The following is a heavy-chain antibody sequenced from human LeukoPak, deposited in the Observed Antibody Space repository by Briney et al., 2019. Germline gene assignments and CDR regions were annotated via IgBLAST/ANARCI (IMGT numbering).Heavy chain of an antibody. D-gene: IGHD2-15*01. Sequence: GGSLRLSCAASGFTFSSYEMNWVRQAPVKGLEWVSYISSSGSTIYYADSVKGRFTISRDNAKNSLYPQMNSLRAEDTAVYYCATYCSGGSCYRNSFDYWGQGTLVTVSS. CDR2: ISSSGSTI. J-gene: IGHJ4*02. V-gene: IGHV3-48*03. CDR3: ATYCSGGSCYRNSFDY. CDR1: GFTFSSYE.